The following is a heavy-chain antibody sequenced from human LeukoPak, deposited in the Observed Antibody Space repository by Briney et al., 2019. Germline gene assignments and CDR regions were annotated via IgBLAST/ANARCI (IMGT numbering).Heavy chain of an antibody. CDR3: ARDKGGEYQL. CDR2: ISSSSSYI. V-gene: IGHV3-21*01. J-gene: IGHJ4*02. CDR1: GFTFSSYS. D-gene: IGHD2-2*01. Sequence: GRSLRLSCAASGFTFSSYSMNWVRQAPGKGLEWVSSISSSSSYIYYADSVKGRFTISRDNAKNSLYLQMNSLRAEDTAVYYCARDKGGEYQLWGQGTLVTVSS.